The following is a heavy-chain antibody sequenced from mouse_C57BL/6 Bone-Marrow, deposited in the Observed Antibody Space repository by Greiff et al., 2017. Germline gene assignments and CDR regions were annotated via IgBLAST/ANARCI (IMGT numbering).Heavy chain of an antibody. Sequence: VQLQPPGAELVKPGASVKMYCKASGYTFTSYRITRVKQRPGRGLEWIGDIYPGSGSTNNNEKFKSKATLTVDTSSSTAYVQLSSLTSEDSAVYYYARPYYSNYWYFDVWGTGTTVTVSS. J-gene: IGHJ1*03. CDR2: IYPGSGST. V-gene: IGHV1-55*01. CDR3: ARPYYSNYWYFDV. CDR1: GYTFTSYR. D-gene: IGHD2-5*01.